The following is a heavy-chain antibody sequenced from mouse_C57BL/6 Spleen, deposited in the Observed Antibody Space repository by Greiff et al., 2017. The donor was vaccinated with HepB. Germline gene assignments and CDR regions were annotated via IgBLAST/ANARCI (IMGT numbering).Heavy chain of an antibody. J-gene: IGHJ2*01. Sequence: QVQLQQSGAELVKPGASVKISCKASGYAFSSYWMNWVQQRPGKGLEWIGQIYPGDGDTNYNGKFKGKATLTADKSSSTAYMQLSSLTSEDSAVYFCARSGLRRGDFDYWGQGTTLTVSS. V-gene: IGHV1-80*01. CDR1: GYAFSSYW. D-gene: IGHD2-4*01. CDR2: IYPGDGDT. CDR3: ARSGLRRGDFDY.